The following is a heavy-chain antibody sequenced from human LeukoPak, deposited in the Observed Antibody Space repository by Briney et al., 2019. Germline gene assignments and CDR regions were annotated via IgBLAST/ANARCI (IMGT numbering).Heavy chain of an antibody. V-gene: IGHV1-2*02. CDR1: GYTFTGYY. CDR3: ARVADYDILTGYLFDY. D-gene: IGHD3-9*01. CDR2: INPNSGGT. Sequence: GASVKVSCKASGYTFTGYYMHWVRRAPGQGLEWMGWINPNSGGTNYAQKFQGRVTMTRDTSISTAYMELSRLRSDDTAVYYCARVADYDILTGYLFDYWGQGTLVTVSS. J-gene: IGHJ4*02.